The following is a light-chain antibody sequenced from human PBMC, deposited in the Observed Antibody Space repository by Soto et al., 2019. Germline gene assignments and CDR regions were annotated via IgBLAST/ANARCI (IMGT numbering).Light chain of an antibody. CDR2: TSS. CDR3: QQSYNTPRT. Sequence: DIQMTQSPSSLSASVGDRVTITCRTRQPISDYLNWYQRKPGKAPSLLIYTSSNLQTGVPSRFSGSGSGTHFTLTINSLQPEDFATYYCQQSYNTPRTFGQGTKVDIK. J-gene: IGKJ1*01. V-gene: IGKV1-39*01. CDR1: QPISDY.